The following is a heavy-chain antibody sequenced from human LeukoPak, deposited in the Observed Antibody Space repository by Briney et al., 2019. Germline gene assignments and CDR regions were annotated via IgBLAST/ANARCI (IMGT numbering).Heavy chain of an antibody. D-gene: IGHD3-3*01. J-gene: IGHJ4*02. CDR2: ISKDGGTT. CDR3: VRASGNLHDFDF. CDR1: GFRFRKYR. V-gene: IGHV3-74*03. Sequence: PGGSLRLSCVDSGFRFRKYRMHLVSQAPGKGLVWVAFISKDGGTTTYVDSVRDRFTISIDNSKNILFLQMNSLKSEDTAMYYCVRASGNLHDFDFWGQGTLVTVSS.